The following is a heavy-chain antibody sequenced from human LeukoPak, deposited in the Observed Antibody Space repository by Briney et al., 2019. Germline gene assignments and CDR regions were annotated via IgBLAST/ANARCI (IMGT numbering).Heavy chain of an antibody. CDR2: IYYSGST. CDR1: GGSISSYY. CDR3: ARSGAEAVAGRGFDY. Sequence: SETLSLTCTVSGGSISSYYWSWIRQPPGKGLEWIGHIYYSGSTNYNPSLKSRVTISVDTSKNQFSLKLSSVTAADTAVYYCARSGAEAVAGRGFDYWGQGTLVTVSS. J-gene: IGHJ4*02. D-gene: IGHD6-19*01. V-gene: IGHV4-59*01.